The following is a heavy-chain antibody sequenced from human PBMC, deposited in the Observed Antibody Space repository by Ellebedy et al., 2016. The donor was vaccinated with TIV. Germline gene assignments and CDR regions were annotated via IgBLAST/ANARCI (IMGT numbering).Heavy chain of an antibody. V-gene: IGHV3-23*01. CDR2: ISGSGGST. CDR1: GFTFSSYA. J-gene: IGHJ5*02. Sequence: GGSLRLSCAASGFTFSSYAMSWVRQAPGKGLEWVSAISGSGGSTYYEDSVKGRFTISRDNSKNTLYLQMNSLRAEDTAVYYCAKDGRIAAAGTVLSWGQGTLVTVSS. CDR3: AKDGRIAAAGTVLS. D-gene: IGHD6-13*01.